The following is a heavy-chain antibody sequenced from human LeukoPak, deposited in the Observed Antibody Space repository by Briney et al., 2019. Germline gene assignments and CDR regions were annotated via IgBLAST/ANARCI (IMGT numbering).Heavy chain of an antibody. CDR1: GGTFSSYT. CDR2: IIPILGIA. D-gene: IGHD2-2*01. Sequence: SVKVSCKASGGTFSSYTISWVRQAPGQGLEWMGRIIPILGIANYAQKFQGRVTITADKSTSTAYMELGSLRSEDTAVYYCARGSQLLGFDAFDIWGQGTMVTVSS. CDR3: ARGSQLLGFDAFDI. V-gene: IGHV1-69*02. J-gene: IGHJ3*02.